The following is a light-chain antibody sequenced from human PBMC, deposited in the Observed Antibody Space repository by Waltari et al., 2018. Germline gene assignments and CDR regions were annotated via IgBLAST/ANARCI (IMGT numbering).Light chain of an antibody. CDR1: QSIRSN. CDR2: GAS. V-gene: IGKV3-15*01. Sequence: EIVMTQSPATLSVFPGERATLSCRASQSIRSNLAWYQHKPGQAPRLLIYGASTRATGIPARFSGSGSGTEFTLTISSLQSEDFVVYFCQQYDNWLGTFGQGTKVEIK. CDR3: QQYDNWLGT. J-gene: IGKJ1*01.